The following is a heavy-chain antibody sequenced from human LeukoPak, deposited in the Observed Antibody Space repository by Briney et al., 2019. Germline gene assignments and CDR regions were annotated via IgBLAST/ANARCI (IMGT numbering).Heavy chain of an antibody. V-gene: IGHV3-30-3*01. Sequence: PGGSLRLSCVASGFXFSSYPIHWVRQAPGKGLEWLALISYDGSNKYYADSVKGRFTISRDNSKNTLYVQMNSLRAEDTAVYYCARGDFYDSRGYLGGVDYWGQGTLVTVSS. CDR1: GFXFSSYP. CDR3: ARGDFYDSRGYLGGVDY. J-gene: IGHJ4*02. D-gene: IGHD3-22*01. CDR2: ISYDGSNK.